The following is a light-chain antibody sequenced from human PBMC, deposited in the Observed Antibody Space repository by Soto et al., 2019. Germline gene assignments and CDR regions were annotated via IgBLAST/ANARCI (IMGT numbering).Light chain of an antibody. Sequence: DIQMTQSPSSLSASVGDSVTITCQASQDISTYLNWYQQKPGKAPKLLIYDASNLETGVPSRFSGSGSGTDFTFTISRLQPEDSATYYCKQYDNLPQWTFGQGTKVEIK. J-gene: IGKJ1*01. CDR1: QDISTY. V-gene: IGKV1-33*01. CDR2: DAS. CDR3: KQYDNLPQWT.